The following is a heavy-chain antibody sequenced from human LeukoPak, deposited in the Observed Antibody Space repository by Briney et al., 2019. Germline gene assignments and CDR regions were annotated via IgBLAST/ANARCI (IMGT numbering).Heavy chain of an antibody. CDR3: TRARGSYGYYYYGMDV. D-gene: IGHD1-26*01. CDR1: GFTYGDYA. J-gene: IGHJ6*02. CDR2: IRSKAYGGTT. Sequence: PGGSLRLSCTASGFTYGDYAMSWFRQAPGKGGEGVGFIRSKAYGGTTEYAASVKGRFTISRDDSKSIAYLQMNSLKTEDTAVYYCTRARGSYGYYYYGMDVWGQGTTVTVSS. V-gene: IGHV3-49*03.